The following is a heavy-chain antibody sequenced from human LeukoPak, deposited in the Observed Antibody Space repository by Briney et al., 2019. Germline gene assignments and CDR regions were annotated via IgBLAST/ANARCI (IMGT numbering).Heavy chain of an antibody. CDR3: AKLADTVWGVMDYYYYYYMDV. CDR2: IYYSGST. CDR1: GGSMSSYY. D-gene: IGHD3-16*01. V-gene: IGHV4-59*01. Sequence: SETLSLTCTVSGGSMSSYYSSWIRQPPGKGLEWIGYIYYSGSTNYNPSLKGRVTTSVDTSKNQFSLKLSSVTAADTAVYYCAKLADTVWGVMDYYYYYYMDVWGKGTPVTVSS. J-gene: IGHJ6*03.